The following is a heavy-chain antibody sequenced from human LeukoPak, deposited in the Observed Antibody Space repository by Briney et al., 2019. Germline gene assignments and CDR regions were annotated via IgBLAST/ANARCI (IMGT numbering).Heavy chain of an antibody. J-gene: IGHJ4*02. CDR3: ASNYDSSGYYYGY. CDR1: GGSISSYY. V-gene: IGHV4-59*01. CDR2: IDYSGST. D-gene: IGHD3-22*01. Sequence: SETLSLTCTVSGGSISSYYWSWIRQPPGKGLEWIGYIDYSGSTNYNPSLKSRVTISVDTSKNQFSLKLSSVTAADTAVYCCASNYDSSGYYYGYWGQGTLVTVSS.